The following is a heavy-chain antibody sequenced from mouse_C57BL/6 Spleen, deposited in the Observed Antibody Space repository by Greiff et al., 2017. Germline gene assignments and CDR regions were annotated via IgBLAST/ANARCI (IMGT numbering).Heavy chain of an antibody. CDR1: GYTFTSYW. V-gene: IGHV1-69*01. D-gene: IGHD1-1*01. Sequence: QVQLQQSGAELVMPGASVKLSCKASGYTFTSYWMHWVKQRPGQGLEWIGELDPSDSSTHYTQKFKGPSTLTVDKSSSTAYMQLSSLASEDSAVYYCAIFITTVVDGLAYWGQGTLVTVSA. J-gene: IGHJ3*01. CDR3: AIFITTVVDGLAY. CDR2: LDPSDSST.